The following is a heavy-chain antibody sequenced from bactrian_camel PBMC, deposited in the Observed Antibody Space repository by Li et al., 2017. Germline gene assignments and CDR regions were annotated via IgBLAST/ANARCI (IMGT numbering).Heavy chain of an antibody. J-gene: IGHJ4*01. V-gene: IGHV3S40*01. D-gene: IGHD2*01. CDR2: DNTDAGRT. CDR3: AALSAPAVSPPKDCTGGYWPDEFDY. Sequence: VQLVESGGHLVQPGGSLRLSCETSKLAFSRYDMSWVRQAPGKGLEWVSTSDNTDAGRTYYVDSVKGRFTITQDNAKNTLSLQMRNLKPEDTAVYRCAALSAPAVSPPKDCTGGYWPDEFDYWGQGTQVTVS. CDR1: KLAFSRYD.